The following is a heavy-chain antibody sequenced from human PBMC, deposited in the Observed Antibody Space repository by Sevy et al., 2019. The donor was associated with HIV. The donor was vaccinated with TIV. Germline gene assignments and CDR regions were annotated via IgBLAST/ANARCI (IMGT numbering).Heavy chain of an antibody. Sequence: GGSLRPSCAASGFTFSSYWMSWVRQAPGKGLEWVANIKQDGSEKYYVDSVKGRFTISRDNAKNSLYLQMNSLRAEDTAVYYCARGSFYYGSGSRSYYFDYWGQGTLVTVSS. D-gene: IGHD3-10*01. CDR3: ARGSFYYGSGSRSYYFDY. J-gene: IGHJ4*02. CDR1: GFTFSSYW. CDR2: IKQDGSEK. V-gene: IGHV3-7*01.